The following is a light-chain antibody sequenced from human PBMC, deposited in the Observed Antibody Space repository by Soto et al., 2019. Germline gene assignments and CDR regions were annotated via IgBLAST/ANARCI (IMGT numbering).Light chain of an antibody. CDR1: QDISRY. CDR2: AAS. CDR3: QQLYSYSS. Sequence: DIQLTQSPSFVSASVGERVTITCRASQDISRYLAWYQQKPGGAPKLLISAASTLHSGVPSRFSGSGSGTEFTLTVSYLLPEDFATYYCQQLYSYSSFGQGTRLESK. V-gene: IGKV1-9*01. J-gene: IGKJ5*01.